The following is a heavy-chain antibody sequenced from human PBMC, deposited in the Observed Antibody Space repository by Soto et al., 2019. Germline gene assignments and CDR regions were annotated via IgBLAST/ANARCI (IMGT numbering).Heavy chain of an antibody. CDR1: VFTFSSYA. J-gene: IGHJ4*02. V-gene: IGHV3-23*01. Sequence: GSLRLACAASVFTFSSYAMSWVRQAPGKGLEWVSAISGSGGSTYYADSVKGRFTISRDNSKNTLYLQMNSLRAEDTAVYYCASFSIITEYYFDYWGQGTLVTVSS. CDR3: ASFSIITEYYFDY. CDR2: ISGSGGST. D-gene: IGHD3-22*01.